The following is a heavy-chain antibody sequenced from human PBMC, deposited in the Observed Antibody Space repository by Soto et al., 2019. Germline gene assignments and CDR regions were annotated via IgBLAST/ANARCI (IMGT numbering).Heavy chain of an antibody. CDR1: GGSFSGYY. Sequence: SETLSLTCAVYGGSFSGYYWSWIRQPPGKGLEWIGEINHSGSTNYNPSLKSRVTISVDTSKNLFSLKLSSVTAADTAVYYCARGNPSHYYDSSGYYVDYWGHGTLVTVSS. V-gene: IGHV4-34*01. J-gene: IGHJ4*01. CDR3: ARGNPSHYYDSSGYYVDY. CDR2: INHSGST. D-gene: IGHD3-22*01.